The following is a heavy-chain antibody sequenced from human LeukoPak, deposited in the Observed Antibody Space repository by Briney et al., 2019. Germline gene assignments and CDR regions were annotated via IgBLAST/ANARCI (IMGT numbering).Heavy chain of an antibody. CDR1: GYTFTGYY. J-gene: IGHJ6*03. Sequence: ASVKVSCKASGYTFTGYYMHWVRQAPGQGLEWMGWINPNSGGTNYAQKFQGRVTMTRDTSISTAYMELSRLRSDDTAVYYCARTQQRYSGWYRNYYYMDVWGKGTTVTVSS. CDR3: ARTQQRYSGWYRNYYYMDV. CDR2: INPNSGGT. V-gene: IGHV1-2*02. D-gene: IGHD6-19*01.